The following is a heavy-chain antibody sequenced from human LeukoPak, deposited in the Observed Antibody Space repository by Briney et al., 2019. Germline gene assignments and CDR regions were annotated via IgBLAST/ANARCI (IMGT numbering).Heavy chain of an antibody. J-gene: IGHJ4*02. CDR1: GFTFSSYG. CDR3: AKDRLPYYDSSGWFDY. V-gene: IGHV3-30*18. Sequence: GGSLRLSCAASGFTFSSYGMHWVRQAPGKGLEWVAVISYDGSNKYYADSVKGRFTISRDNSKNTLYLQMNSLRAEDTAVYYCAKDRLPYYDSSGWFDYWGQGTLVTVSS. CDR2: ISYDGSNK. D-gene: IGHD3-22*01.